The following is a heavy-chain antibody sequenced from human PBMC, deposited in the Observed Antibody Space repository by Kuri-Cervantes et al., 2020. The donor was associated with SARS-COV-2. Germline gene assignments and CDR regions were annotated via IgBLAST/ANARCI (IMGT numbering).Heavy chain of an antibody. D-gene: IGHD3-10*01. V-gene: IGHV3-30-3*01. Sequence: GESLKISCAASGFTFSSYAMHWVRQAPGKGLEWVAVISYDGSNKYYADSVKGRFTISRDNSKNTLYLQMNGLRAEDTAVYYCARDEWHYYGSGSYGPRYYYYGMDVWGQGTTVTVSS. J-gene: IGHJ6*02. CDR1: GFTFSSYA. CDR2: ISYDGSNK. CDR3: ARDEWHYYGSGSYGPRYYYYGMDV.